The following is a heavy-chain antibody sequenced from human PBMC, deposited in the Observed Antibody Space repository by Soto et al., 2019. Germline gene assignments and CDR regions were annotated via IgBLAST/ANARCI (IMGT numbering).Heavy chain of an antibody. CDR3: AKDPSYLDS. V-gene: IGHV3-30*18. CDR2: VSYDGSNQ. CDR1: GFNFGSYG. J-gene: IGHJ4*02. Sequence: QVQLVESGGGVVQPGTSLRLACAASGFNFGSYGMHRVRQTPGKGLEWVAVVSYDGSNQYYGDSVKGRFTISRDNSKNTRFLQMNSLRPEDTAVYYCAKDPSYLDSWGQGTLVTVSS.